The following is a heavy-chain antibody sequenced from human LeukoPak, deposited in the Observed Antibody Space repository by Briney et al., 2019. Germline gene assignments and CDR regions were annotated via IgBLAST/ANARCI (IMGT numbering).Heavy chain of an antibody. CDR1: GFTFSTYC. J-gene: IGHJ4*02. CDR2: ICPDGTVT. CDR3: VRDFRSADY. V-gene: IGHV3-74*01. Sequence: GGSLRLSCAASGFTFSTYCMHWVRQTPGKGPMWVSRICPDGTVTNYADSVKARFIISRDNARNTVYLQMNSLRVEDTAVYYCVRDFRSADYWGQGTLVTVSS.